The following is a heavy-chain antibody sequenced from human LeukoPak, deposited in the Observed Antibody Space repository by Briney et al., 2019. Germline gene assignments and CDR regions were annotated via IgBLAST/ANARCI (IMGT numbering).Heavy chain of an antibody. CDR2: ISSSSSYI. V-gene: IGHV3-21*01. CDR1: GFTFSSYS. CDR3: ARGEDGYSYGPAYFDY. D-gene: IGHD5-18*01. Sequence: GGSLRLSCAASGFTFSSYSMNWVRQDPGKGLEWVSSISSSSSYIYYADSVKGRFTISRDNAKNSLYLQMNSLRAEDTAVYYCARGEDGYSYGPAYFDYWGQGTLVTVSS. J-gene: IGHJ4*02.